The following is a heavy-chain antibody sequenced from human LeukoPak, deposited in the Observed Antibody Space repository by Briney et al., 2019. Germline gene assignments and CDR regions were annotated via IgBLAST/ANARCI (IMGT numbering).Heavy chain of an antibody. D-gene: IGHD6-13*01. V-gene: IGHV3-33*01. J-gene: IGHJ4*02. CDR3: ARDFIAAAGDDY. CDR2: IWYDGSNK. CDR1: GFTFSSYG. Sequence: GGSLRLSCAASGFTFSSYGMHWVRQAPGKGLEWVAVIWYDGSNKYYADSVKGRFTISRDNSKNTLYLQMNSLRAEDMAVYYCARDFIAAAGDDYWGQGTLVTVSS.